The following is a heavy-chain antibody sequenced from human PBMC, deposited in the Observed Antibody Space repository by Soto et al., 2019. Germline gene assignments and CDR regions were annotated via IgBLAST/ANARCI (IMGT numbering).Heavy chain of an antibody. CDR3: AKNMASKSAYYYMDV. CDR2: ISWNGGTI. V-gene: IGHV3-9*01. Sequence: EVQLVESGGGLVQPGRSLRLSCEASGFTFEDYAXXWVRQEPGKGLDWVSGISWNGGTIGYGDSVKGRVTISRDNAKNSLYLQINSLRAEDTALYYCAKNMASKSAYYYMDVWGKGTAVTVSS. CDR1: GFTFEDYA. J-gene: IGHJ6*03.